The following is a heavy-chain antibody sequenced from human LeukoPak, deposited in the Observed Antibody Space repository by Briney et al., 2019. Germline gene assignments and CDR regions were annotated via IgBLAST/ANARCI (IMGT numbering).Heavy chain of an antibody. V-gene: IGHV1-2*02. CDR2: INPNSGGT. Sequence: GASVTVSCTASGYTFTDYYIHWVRQAPGQGLEWMGWINPNSGGTNYAQKFQGRVTITADKSTSTAYMELSSLRSEDTALYYCAREAYDILTGYLNWGQGTLVTVSS. CDR3: AREAYDILTGYLN. CDR1: GYTFTDYY. D-gene: IGHD3-9*01. J-gene: IGHJ4*02.